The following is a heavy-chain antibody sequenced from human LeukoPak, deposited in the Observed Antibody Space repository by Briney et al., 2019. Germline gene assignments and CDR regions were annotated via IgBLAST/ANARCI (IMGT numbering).Heavy chain of an antibody. Sequence: ASVKVSCKASGYTFTGYYMHWVRQAPRQGLEWMGWINPNSGGTNYAQKFQGRVTMTRDTSISTAYMKLSRLRSDDTAVYYCARDKWRVVPAVYYYYYYMDVWGKGTTVTVFS. D-gene: IGHD2-2*01. CDR1: GYTFTGYY. CDR2: INPNSGGT. CDR3: ARDKWRVVPAVYYYYYYMDV. J-gene: IGHJ6*03. V-gene: IGHV1-2*02.